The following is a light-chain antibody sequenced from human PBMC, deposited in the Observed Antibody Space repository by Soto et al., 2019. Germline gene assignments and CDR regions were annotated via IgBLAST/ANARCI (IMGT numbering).Light chain of an antibody. CDR3: QQYGSSPWT. CDR1: QSVRSSY. J-gene: IGKJ1*01. V-gene: IGKV3-20*01. Sequence: EIVLTKSPGTLSLSPGERATLSCRASQSVRSSYLAWYQQKPGQAPRLLIYGASSRATGIPDRFSGSGSGTEFTLTISRLEPEDFAVYYCQQYGSSPWTFGQGTKVEIK. CDR2: GAS.